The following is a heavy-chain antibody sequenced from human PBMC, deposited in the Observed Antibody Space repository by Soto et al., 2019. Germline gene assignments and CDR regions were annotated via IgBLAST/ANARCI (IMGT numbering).Heavy chain of an antibody. CDR2: LYYTGST. CDR3: AIHSTNTSWYYGWFDP. D-gene: IGHD6-13*01. J-gene: IGHJ5*02. Sequence: HLQGSGPGLLKPSETLSLTCSVSGDSISSVAHYWAWVRQPPGKGLEWIGSLYYTGSTYYNPSLPTRAAISIDTTNNQFSLNLMSTTAADTAVHYCAIHSTNTSWYYGWFDPWGHGTLVTVSS. V-gene: IGHV4-39*01. CDR1: GDSISSVAHY.